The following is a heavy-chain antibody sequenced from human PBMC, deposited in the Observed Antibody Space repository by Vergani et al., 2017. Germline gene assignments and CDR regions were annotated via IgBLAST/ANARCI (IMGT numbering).Heavy chain of an antibody. D-gene: IGHD1-26*01. Sequence: EVQLVESGGGLVQPGGSLRLPCAASGFTFSDHYMDWVRQAPGKGLEWVGRTRNKANSYTTEYAASVKGRFTISRDDSKNSLYLQMNSLKTEDTAVYYCARAASIVGATTTSYYYYYMDVWGKGTTVTVSS. CDR2: TRNKANSYTT. J-gene: IGHJ6*03. CDR1: GFTFSDHY. V-gene: IGHV3-72*01. CDR3: ARAASIVGATTTSYYYYYMDV.